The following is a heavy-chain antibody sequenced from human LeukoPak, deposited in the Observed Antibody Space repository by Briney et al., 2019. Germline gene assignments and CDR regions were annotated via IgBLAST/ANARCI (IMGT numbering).Heavy chain of an antibody. D-gene: IGHD6-13*01. Sequence: ASVKVSCXASGYTFTGYYMHWVRQAPGQGLEWMGWINPNSGGTNYAQKFQGRVTMTRDTSISTAYMELSRLRSDDTAVYYCARDKRHSSSWYYYYYYMDVWGKRTTVTVSS. CDR3: ARDKRHSSSWYYYYYYMDV. J-gene: IGHJ6*03. V-gene: IGHV1-2*02. CDR1: GYTFTGYY. CDR2: INPNSGGT.